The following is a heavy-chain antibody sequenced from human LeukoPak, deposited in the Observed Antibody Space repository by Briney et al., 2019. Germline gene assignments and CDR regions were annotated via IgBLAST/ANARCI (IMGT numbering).Heavy chain of an antibody. J-gene: IGHJ3*01. CDR1: GFTLSGYY. V-gene: IGHV3-72*01. D-gene: IGHD3-10*01. CDR3: TRGFHSFDV. CDR2: TARKADGYTT. Sequence: PGGSLRLSCAASGFTLSGYYMDWVRQAPGKGPQWVGRTARKADGYTTAYAASVTGRFTISRDESKNTLYLQMNSLKIEDTAVYYCTRGFHSFDVWGQGTMVTVSS.